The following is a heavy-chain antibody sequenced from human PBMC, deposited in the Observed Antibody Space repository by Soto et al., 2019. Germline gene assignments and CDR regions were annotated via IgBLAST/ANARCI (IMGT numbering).Heavy chain of an antibody. CDR2: ISGSGDST. Sequence: EVQLLESGGGLVQPGGSLRLSCAASGFTFSSYAVSWVRQAPGKGLEWVSVISGSGDSTYYADSVKGRFTISRDNSKNTRYLQMNSLRAEDTAVYYCSRRSSGWYCDYWGQGTMVTVSS. J-gene: IGHJ4*02. D-gene: IGHD6-19*01. V-gene: IGHV3-23*01. CDR1: GFTFSSYA. CDR3: SRRSSGWYCDY.